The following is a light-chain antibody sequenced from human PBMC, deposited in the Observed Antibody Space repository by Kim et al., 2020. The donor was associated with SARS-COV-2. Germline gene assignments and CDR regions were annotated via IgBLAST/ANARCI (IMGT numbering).Light chain of an antibody. V-gene: IGKV3-15*01. CDR2: SAS. Sequence: SPGENATPSCSASKSVSTNVAWYQQKPSQTPRVLIYSASTRATGVPARFSGSGSGTEFTLTISSLQSEDFAVYYCQQYNNWPSFGQGTKVDIK. CDR3: QQYNNWPS. J-gene: IGKJ1*01. CDR1: KSVSTN.